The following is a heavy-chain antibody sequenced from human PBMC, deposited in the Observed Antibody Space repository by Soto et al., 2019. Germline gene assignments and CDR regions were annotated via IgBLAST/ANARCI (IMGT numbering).Heavy chain of an antibody. J-gene: IGHJ1*01. CDR3: VKDESINWYSGHFRH. CDR2: INWNSGSI. Sequence: SLRLSCSASVFTCDDYAMHWVRQVPGKGLEWVSGINWNSGSIGYGDSVKGRFAISRDNAKNSLHLQMNSLSAEDTAFYYCVKDESINWYSGHFRHWGQGTLVTVSS. CDR1: VFTCDDYA. D-gene: IGHD6-13*01. V-gene: IGHV3-9*01.